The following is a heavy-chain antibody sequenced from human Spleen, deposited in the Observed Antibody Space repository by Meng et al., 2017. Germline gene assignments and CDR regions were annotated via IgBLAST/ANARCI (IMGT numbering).Heavy chain of an antibody. Sequence: GESLKISCVASGLSFTDAWMSWVRQAPGKGLEWVGRIKRNSDGGTIDYAAPVKGRFTISRDDSKNTVYLQMNSLKTEDTAVYYCSGHIDYWGQATLVTVSS. CDR2: IKRNSDGGTI. J-gene: IGHJ4*02. V-gene: IGHV3-15*01. D-gene: IGHD5-12*01. CDR3: SGHIDY. CDR1: GLSFTDAW.